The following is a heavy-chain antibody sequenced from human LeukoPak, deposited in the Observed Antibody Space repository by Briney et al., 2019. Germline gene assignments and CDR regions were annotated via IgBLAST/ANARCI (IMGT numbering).Heavy chain of an antibody. V-gene: IGHV1-2*02. Sequence: ASVKVSCKASGYTFTGYYMHWVRQAPGQGLEWMGWINPNSGGTNYAQKFQGRVTMTRDTSISTAYMELSRLRSDDTAVYYCARDAPVVPAAISGAGDWFDPWGQGTLVTVSP. CDR1: GYTFTGYY. CDR3: ARDAPVVPAAISGAGDWFDP. D-gene: IGHD2-2*02. CDR2: INPNSGGT. J-gene: IGHJ5*02.